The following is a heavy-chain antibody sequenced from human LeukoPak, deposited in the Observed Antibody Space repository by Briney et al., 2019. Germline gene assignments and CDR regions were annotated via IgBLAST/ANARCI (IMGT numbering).Heavy chain of an antibody. D-gene: IGHD1-1*01. J-gene: IGHJ4*02. CDR1: GFTFSSYW. Sequence: GGSLRLSCAASGFTFSSYWMSWVRQAPGKGLEWVANIKQDGGQIYYLDSVKGRFTVSRDNAKNSLYLQMNSLRAEDTAVYYCARLGARQLLEYWGQGTLVTVSS. CDR2: IKQDGGQI. V-gene: IGHV3-7*01. CDR3: ARLGARQLLEY.